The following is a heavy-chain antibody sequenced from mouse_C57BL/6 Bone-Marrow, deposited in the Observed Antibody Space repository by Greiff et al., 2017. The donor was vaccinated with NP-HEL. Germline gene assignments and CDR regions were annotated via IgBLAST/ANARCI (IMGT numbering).Heavy chain of an antibody. V-gene: IGHV1-26*01. CDR1: GYTFTDYY. Sequence: EVKLQQSGPELVKPGASVKISCKASGYTFTDYYMNWVKQSHGKSLEWIGDINPNNGGTSYNQKFKGKATLTVDKSSSTAYMELRSLTSEDSAVYYCARGSSSYDDYWGQGTTLTVSS. CDR2: INPNNGGT. J-gene: IGHJ2*01. D-gene: IGHD1-1*01. CDR3: ARGSSSYDDY.